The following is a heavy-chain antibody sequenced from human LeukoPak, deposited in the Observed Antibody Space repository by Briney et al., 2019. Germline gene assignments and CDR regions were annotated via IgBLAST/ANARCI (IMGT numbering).Heavy chain of an antibody. D-gene: IGHD2-2*01. CDR3: AKGGSAIVVVPAADY. CDR2: ISYDGSNK. V-gene: IGHV3-30*18. CDR1: GFTFSSYG. J-gene: IGHJ4*02. Sequence: PGGSLRLSCAASGFTFSSYGMHWVRQAPGKGLEWVAVISYDGSNKYYADSVKGRFTIPRDNSKNTLYLQMNSLRAEDTAVYYCAKGGSAIVVVPAADYWGQGTLVTVSS.